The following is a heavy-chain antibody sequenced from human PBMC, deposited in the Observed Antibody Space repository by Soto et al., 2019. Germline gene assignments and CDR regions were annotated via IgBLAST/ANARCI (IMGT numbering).Heavy chain of an antibody. CDR2: INAAKGDT. J-gene: IGHJ4*02. Sequence: QVQLVQSGAEVKKPGASVKISCKASGYTFTSYAMHWVRQAPGQRLEWMGWINAAKGDTKYSQKFQGRVTITRDTSASTADMELSSLRSEDTAVYYCARGTCSGSSCYSFHFDYWGQGTLVTVSS. V-gene: IGHV1-3*01. CDR1: GYTFTSYA. CDR3: ARGTCSGSSCYSFHFDY. D-gene: IGHD2-15*01.